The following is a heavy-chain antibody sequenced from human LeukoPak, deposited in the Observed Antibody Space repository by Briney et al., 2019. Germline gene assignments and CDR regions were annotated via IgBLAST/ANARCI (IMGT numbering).Heavy chain of an antibody. V-gene: IGHV4-59*01. CDR1: GGSISSYY. J-gene: IGHJ3*02. CDR3: ARQLYSYGYVSKIAFDI. D-gene: IGHD5-18*01. CDR2: IYYSGST. Sequence: SETLSLTCTVSGGSISSYYWSWIRQPPGKGLEWIGYIYYSGSTNYNPSLKSRVTISVDTSKNQSSLKLSSVTAADTAVYYCARQLYSYGYVSKIAFDIWGQGTMVTVSS.